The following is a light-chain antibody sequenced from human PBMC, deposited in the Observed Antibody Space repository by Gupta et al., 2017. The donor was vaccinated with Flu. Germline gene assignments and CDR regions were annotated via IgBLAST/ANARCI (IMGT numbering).Light chain of an antibody. J-gene: IGKJ4*01. CDR2: AAS. V-gene: IGKV3-20*01. CDR1: QSVSSSQ. Sequence: ERATLSCRASQSVSSSQLTWYQQKPGQAPRLLIYAASSRAAGIPDRFSGSGSGTDFTLTISRLEPEDFAVYYCQQDGSSPGTFGGGTKVEIK. CDR3: QQDGSSPGT.